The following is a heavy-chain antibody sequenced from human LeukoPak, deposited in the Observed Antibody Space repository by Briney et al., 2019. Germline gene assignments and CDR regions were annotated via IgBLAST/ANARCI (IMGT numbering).Heavy chain of an antibody. J-gene: IGHJ6*03. CDR2: ISGSGGST. CDR3: ASSGGSYYYYYMDV. D-gene: IGHD3-16*01. V-gene: IGHV3-23*01. CDR1: GFTFSSYA. Sequence: GGSLRLSCAASGFTFSSYAMSWVRQAPGKGLEWVSAISGSGGSTYYADSVKGRFTISRDNSKNTLYLQMNSLRAEDTAVYYCASSGGSYYYYYMDVWGKGTTVTVSS.